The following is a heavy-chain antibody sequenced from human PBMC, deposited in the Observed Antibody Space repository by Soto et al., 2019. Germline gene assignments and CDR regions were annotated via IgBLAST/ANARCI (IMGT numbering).Heavy chain of an antibody. CDR2: IIPIFGTA. CDR1: GGTFGIYA. J-gene: IGHJ6*02. CDR3: ARHPGGRGYYYGMDV. Sequence: GASVKVSCKASGGTFGIYAIIWVRQAPGQGLEWMGGIIPIFGTANYAQKFQGRVTITADESTSTAYMELSSLRSEDTAVYYCARHPGGRGYYYGMDVWGQGTTVTVSS. V-gene: IGHV1-69*13. D-gene: IGHD2-15*01.